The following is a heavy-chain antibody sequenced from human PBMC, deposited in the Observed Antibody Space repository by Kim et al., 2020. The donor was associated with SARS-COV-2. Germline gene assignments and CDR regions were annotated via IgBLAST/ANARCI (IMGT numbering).Heavy chain of an antibody. D-gene: IGHD6-19*01. CDR3: AREGSDCFLGCSPDYFDY. V-gene: IGHV3-48*02. CDR1: GFTFSSYS. J-gene: IGHJ4*02. Sequence: GGSLRLSCAASGFTFSSYSMNWVRQAPGKGLEWVSYISSNSSSTYYADSVKGRFTISRDNAKNSLYLQMNSLRDEDTAVYYCAREGSDCFLGCSPDYFDYWGQGTLVTVSS. CDR2: ISSNSSST.